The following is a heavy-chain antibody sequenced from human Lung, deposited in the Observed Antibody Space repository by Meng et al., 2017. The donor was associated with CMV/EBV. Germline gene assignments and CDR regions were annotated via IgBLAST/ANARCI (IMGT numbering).Heavy chain of an antibody. CDR2: ISSSSSYI. D-gene: IGHD3-10*01. J-gene: IGHJ4*02. CDR3: ARSPMVRGVILTVYFDY. CDR1: GFTFSSYS. V-gene: IGHV3-21*01. Sequence: GESXKISCAASGFTFSSYSMNWVRQAPGKGLEWVSSISSSSSYIYYADSVKGRFTISRDNAKNSLYLQMNSLRAEDTAVYYCARSPMVRGVILTVYFDYWXQGTXVTVSS.